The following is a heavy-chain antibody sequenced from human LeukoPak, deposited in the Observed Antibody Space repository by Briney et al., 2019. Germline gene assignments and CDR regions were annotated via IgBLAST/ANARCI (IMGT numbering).Heavy chain of an antibody. CDR2: IDTAADT. Sequence: GGSLRLSCAASGFTFSNYDMHWVRQPTGKGLEWVSAIDTAADTYYPDSVKGRFTISRDNAKSSLYLQMDSLRVEDTAVYYCVRDVGVGVFDPWGQGTLVTVSS. CDR1: GFTFSNYD. D-gene: IGHD3-10*01. V-gene: IGHV3-13*01. CDR3: VRDVGVGVFDP. J-gene: IGHJ5*02.